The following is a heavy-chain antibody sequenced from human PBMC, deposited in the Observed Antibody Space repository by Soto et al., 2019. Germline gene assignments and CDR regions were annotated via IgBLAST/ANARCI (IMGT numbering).Heavy chain of an antibody. J-gene: IGHJ5*02. Sequence: PSEPLSLTCTVAGGSISSGGYYWSWIRQHPGKGLEWIGYIYYSGSTYYNPSLKSRVTISVDTSKNQFSLKLSSVTAADTAVYYCAREGCSGGSCYSENWFDPWGQGTLVTVSS. CDR3: AREGCSGGSCYSENWFDP. V-gene: IGHV4-31*03. D-gene: IGHD2-15*01. CDR1: GGSISSGGYY. CDR2: IYYSGST.